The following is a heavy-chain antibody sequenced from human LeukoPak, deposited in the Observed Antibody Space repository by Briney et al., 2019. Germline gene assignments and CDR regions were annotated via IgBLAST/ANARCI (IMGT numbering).Heavy chain of an antibody. J-gene: IGHJ4*02. D-gene: IGHD6-19*01. CDR3: ARGSSPDSSGWYLAIDY. CDR1: GYTFTSYG. V-gene: IGHV1-18*01. CDR2: ISAYNGNT. Sequence: ASVKVSCKASGYTFTSYGISWVRQAPGQGLEWMGWISAYNGNTNYAQKLQGRVSMTTDTSTSTAYMELRSLRSDDTAVYYCARGSSPDSSGWYLAIDYWGQGTLVTVSS.